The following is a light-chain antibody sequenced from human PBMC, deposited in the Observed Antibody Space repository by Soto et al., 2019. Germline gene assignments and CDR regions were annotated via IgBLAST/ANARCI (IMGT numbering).Light chain of an antibody. CDR2: WAS. J-gene: IGKJ2*01. CDR3: QQYYSTPLYT. CDR1: QSVLYSSNNKNY. V-gene: IGKV4-1*01. Sequence: DIVMTQSPDSLAVSLGERATINCKSSQSVLYSSNNKNYLAWYRQKPGQPPKLLIYWASTRESGVPDRFSGSESGTDFTLTISSLQAEDVAVYYCQQYYSTPLYTFGQGTKLEIK.